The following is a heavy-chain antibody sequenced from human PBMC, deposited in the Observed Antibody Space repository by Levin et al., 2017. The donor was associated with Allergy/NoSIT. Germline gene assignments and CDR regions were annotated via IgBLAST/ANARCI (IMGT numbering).Heavy chain of an antibody. CDR3: ARGGKKGQGYNYRVYFDY. CDR2: VHYSGTT. J-gene: IGHJ4*02. V-gene: IGHV4-59*02. D-gene: IGHD5-18*01. CDR1: GDFVSSFY. Sequence: SETLSLTCTVSGDFVSSFYWSWIRQPPGKALEWIGCVHYSGTTNYNPSLKSRVTISIDTSKTQFSLNLMSVTAADTAMYYCARGGKKGQGYNYRVYFDYWGQGALVTVSA.